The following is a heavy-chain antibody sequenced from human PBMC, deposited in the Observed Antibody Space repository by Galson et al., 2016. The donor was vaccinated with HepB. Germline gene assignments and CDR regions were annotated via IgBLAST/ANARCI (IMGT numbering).Heavy chain of an antibody. D-gene: IGHD2-15*01. CDR3: SRGIVAAV. J-gene: IGHJ4*02. Sequence: SLRLSCAASGFTFSSYAMSWVRQAPEKGLEWVSVISGSGDIIYHADSVKGRFTISRDKSKNTVYLQMNSLRAEDTAVYYCSRGIVAAVWGQGTLVTVSS. CDR2: ISGSGDII. V-gene: IGHV3-23*01. CDR1: GFTFSSYA.